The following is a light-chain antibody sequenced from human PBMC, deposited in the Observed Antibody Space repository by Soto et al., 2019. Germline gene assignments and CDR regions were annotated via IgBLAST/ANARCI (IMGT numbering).Light chain of an antibody. CDR2: TAS. V-gene: IGKV1-27*01. Sequence: DIEMTQSPSSLSASVGERVTITCRASQGIKNHLAWHQQKPGKVPELLIYTASTLHSGVPSRFSGRGSGTEFTLTISSLQPEDVATYYCQKYDTAPFTFGPGTKVDFK. J-gene: IGKJ3*01. CDR1: QGIKNH. CDR3: QKYDTAPFT.